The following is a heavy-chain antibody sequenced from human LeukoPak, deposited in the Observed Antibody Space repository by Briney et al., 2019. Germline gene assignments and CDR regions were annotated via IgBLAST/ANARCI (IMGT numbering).Heavy chain of an antibody. CDR2: ISSNGGST. Sequence: PGGSLRLSCAASGFTFSTYWMSWVRQAPGKGLEYVSAISSNGGSTYYANSVKGRFTISRDNFKNTLYLQMGSLRAEDMAVYYCARDTFQDSGQMDYWGQGTLVTVSS. CDR1: GFTFSTYW. CDR3: ARDTFQDSGQMDY. V-gene: IGHV3-64*01. D-gene: IGHD1-26*01. J-gene: IGHJ4*02.